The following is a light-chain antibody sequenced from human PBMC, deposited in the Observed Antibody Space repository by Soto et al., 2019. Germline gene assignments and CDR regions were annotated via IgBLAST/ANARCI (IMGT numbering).Light chain of an antibody. CDR1: QSISSW. CDR2: DAS. CDR3: QQYNSYLYT. J-gene: IGKJ2*01. V-gene: IGKV1-5*01. Sequence: DIQMTQSPSTLSASVGDRVTITCRASQSISSWLAWYQQKPGKAPKLLIYDASSLESGVASRFSGSGSGTEFTLTISSLQPDDFATCYCQQYNSYLYTFGQGTKLEIK.